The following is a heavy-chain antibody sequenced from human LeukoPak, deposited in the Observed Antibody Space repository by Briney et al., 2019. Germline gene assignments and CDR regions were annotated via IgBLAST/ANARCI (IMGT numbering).Heavy chain of an antibody. V-gene: IGHV4-59*01. D-gene: IGHD1-26*01. Sequence: PSETLSLTCTVSGGSISSYYWNWIRQPPGKGLEWIGYIYYSGSTNYNPSLKSRVTISVDTSKNQFSLKLSSVTAADTAVYYCARVGSGSYYYYYYMDVWGKGTTVTVSS. CDR2: IYYSGST. CDR1: GGSISSYY. J-gene: IGHJ6*03. CDR3: ARVGSGSYYYYYYMDV.